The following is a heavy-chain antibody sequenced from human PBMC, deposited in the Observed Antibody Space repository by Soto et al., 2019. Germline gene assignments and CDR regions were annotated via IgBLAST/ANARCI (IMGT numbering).Heavy chain of an antibody. CDR3: VKGGTSVSSAGFDY. D-gene: IGHD3-22*01. CDR2: IRNNGIST. V-gene: IGHV3-64D*06. Sequence: PGGSLRLSCAASGFTFSSYSMHWVRQAPGKGLEFVSVIRNNGISTYYAGSVKGRFTISRDNSKNTLSLQMRSLRPEDTAVYYCVKGGTSVSSAGFDYWGLGTLVTVSS. J-gene: IGHJ4*02. CDR1: GFTFSSYS.